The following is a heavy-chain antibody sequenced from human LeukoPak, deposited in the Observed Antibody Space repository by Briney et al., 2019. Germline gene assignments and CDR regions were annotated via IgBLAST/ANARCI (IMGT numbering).Heavy chain of an antibody. Sequence: PSETLSLTCSVSGGSIKDYFWSWIRQPPGKGLEWFGSISYSGITNYKSSLKSRVTISVDTSKNQFSLRVSSVTAADTAVYYCARDQFDYGSGSPYDYWGQGTLVTVSS. CDR1: GGSIKDYF. CDR3: ARDQFDYGSGSPYDY. D-gene: IGHD3-10*01. V-gene: IGHV4-59*12. J-gene: IGHJ4*02. CDR2: ISYSGIT.